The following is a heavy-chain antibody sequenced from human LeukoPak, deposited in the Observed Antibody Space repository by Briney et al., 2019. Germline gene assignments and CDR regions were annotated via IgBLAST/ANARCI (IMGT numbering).Heavy chain of an antibody. V-gene: IGHV5-51*01. Sequence: AESLKISCRGSGYRFTTYWIGWVGQMPGKGLEWMGFIYPSDSDTRYSPSFQGQVTISADKSISTAYLQWSSLKASDTAIYYCAIAVAGSFYFDYWGQGALVTVSS. CDR3: AIAVAGSFYFDY. D-gene: IGHD6-13*01. J-gene: IGHJ4*02. CDR2: IYPSDSDT. CDR1: GYRFTTYW.